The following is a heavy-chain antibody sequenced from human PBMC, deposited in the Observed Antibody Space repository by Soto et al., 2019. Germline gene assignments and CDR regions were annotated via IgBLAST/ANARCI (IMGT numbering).Heavy chain of an antibody. Sequence: GASVKVSCKASGYTFTSYGISWVRQAPGQGLEWMGWISAYNGNTNYAQKLQGRVTMTTDTSTSTAYMELRSLRSDDTAVYYCARDYYDRSGYSNWFDPWGQGTLVTVSS. CDR2: ISAYNGNT. D-gene: IGHD3-22*01. V-gene: IGHV1-18*01. CDR1: GYTFTSYG. CDR3: ARDYYDRSGYSNWFDP. J-gene: IGHJ5*02.